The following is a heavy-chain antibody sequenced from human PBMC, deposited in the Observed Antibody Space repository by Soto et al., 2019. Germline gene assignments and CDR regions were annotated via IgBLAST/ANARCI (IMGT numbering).Heavy chain of an antibody. Sequence: SETLSLTCAVYGGSFSGYYWSWIRQPPGKGLEWIGEINHSGSTNYNPSLKSRVTISVDTSKNQFSLKLSSVTAADAAVYYCARERFTRRYYDYWGQGTLVTVSS. CDR1: GGSFSGYY. CDR3: ARERFTRRYYDY. J-gene: IGHJ4*02. V-gene: IGHV4-34*01. D-gene: IGHD3-10*01. CDR2: INHSGST.